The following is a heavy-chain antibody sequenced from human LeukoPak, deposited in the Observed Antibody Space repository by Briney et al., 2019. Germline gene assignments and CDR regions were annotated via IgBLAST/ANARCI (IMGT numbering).Heavy chain of an antibody. CDR1: GFTFSSYD. J-gene: IGHJ4*02. CDR3: ARGRAGEPYFDY. CDR2: IGTAGDT. V-gene: IGHV3-13*01. Sequence: GGSLRLSCAASGFTFSSYDMHWVRHVTGKGLEWVSVIGTAGDTYNSGSVKGRFTISRENAKNSLFLQMNSLRAGDTAIYYCARGRAGEPYFDYWGQGTLVTVSS. D-gene: IGHD3-10*01.